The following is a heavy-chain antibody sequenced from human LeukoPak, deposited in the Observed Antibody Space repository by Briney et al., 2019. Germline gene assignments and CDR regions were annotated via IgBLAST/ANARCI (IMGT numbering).Heavy chain of an antibody. Sequence: ASVKVSCKASGYTFTSYDINWVRQATGQGLEWMGWMNPNSGNTGYAQKFQGRVTITRNTSISTAYMELSSLRSEDTAVYYCAREKYSSGYYSLSFDYWGQGALVTVSS. D-gene: IGHD3-22*01. CDR1: GYTFTSYD. CDR2: MNPNSGNT. J-gene: IGHJ4*02. V-gene: IGHV1-8*03. CDR3: AREKYSSGYYSLSFDY.